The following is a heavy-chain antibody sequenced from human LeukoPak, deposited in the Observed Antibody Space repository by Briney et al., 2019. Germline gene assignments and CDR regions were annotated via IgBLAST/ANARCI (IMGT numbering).Heavy chain of an antibody. CDR2: IIPIFGTA. Sequence: ASVTVSCTASGGTFSSYAISWVRQAPGQGLEWMGGIIPIFGTANYAQKFQGRVTITADESTSTAYMELSSLRSEDTAVYYCARVGSYCSGGSCYSRDYYFDYWGQGTLVTVSS. CDR1: GGTFSSYA. CDR3: ARVGSYCSGGSCYSRDYYFDY. J-gene: IGHJ4*02. D-gene: IGHD2-15*01. V-gene: IGHV1-69*13.